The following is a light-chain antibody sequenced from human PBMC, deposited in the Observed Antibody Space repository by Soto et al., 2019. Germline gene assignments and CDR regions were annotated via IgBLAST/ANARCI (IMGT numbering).Light chain of an antibody. CDR2: LGS. CDR3: FPVP. Sequence: DIVMTQSPLSLPVTPGEPASISCRSSQSLLHSNGYNYVDWDLQKPGQSPQLLIYLGSNRASGVTDRFSGSGSCTDVTLKFSRVEAGDVGGYYCFPVPFGQGTKVEIK. V-gene: IGKV2-28*01. CDR1: QSLLHSNGYNY. J-gene: IGKJ1*01.